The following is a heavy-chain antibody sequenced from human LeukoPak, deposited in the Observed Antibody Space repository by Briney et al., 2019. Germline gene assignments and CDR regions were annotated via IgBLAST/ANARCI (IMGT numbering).Heavy chain of an antibody. J-gene: IGHJ4*02. CDR1: GGSISRSGYY. Sequence: PSQTLSLTCTVSGGSISRSGYYWSWIRQHPGKGLEWIGYIYYSGSTYYNPSLKSRVTISVDTSKNQFSLKLSSVTAADTAVYYCARLVGDVTTWDCWGQGTLVTVSS. V-gene: IGHV4-31*03. CDR3: ARLVGDVTTWDC. D-gene: IGHD1-26*01. CDR2: IYYSGST.